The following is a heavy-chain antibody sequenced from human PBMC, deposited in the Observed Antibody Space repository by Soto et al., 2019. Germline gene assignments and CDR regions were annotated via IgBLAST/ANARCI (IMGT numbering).Heavy chain of an antibody. Sequence: PSETLSLTCTVSGGSITSGGYYWSWIRQHPGKGLEWIGYIYYSGSTYYKPSLKSRVTISVDTSKNQFSLKLSSVTAADTAVYYCVRGGSNWFHXWGQGTLFTVSX. J-gene: IGHJ5*02. CDR1: GGSITSGGYY. D-gene: IGHD3-10*01. V-gene: IGHV4-31*03. CDR2: IYYSGST. CDR3: VRGGSNWFHX.